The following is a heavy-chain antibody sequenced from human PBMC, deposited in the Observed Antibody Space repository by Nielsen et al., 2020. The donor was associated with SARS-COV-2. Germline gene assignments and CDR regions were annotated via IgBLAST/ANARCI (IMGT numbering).Heavy chain of an antibody. V-gene: IGHV7-4-1*02. CDR2: INTNTGNP. J-gene: IGHJ6*02. D-gene: IGHD6-13*01. Sequence: ASVKVSCKASGGTFSSYAISWVRQAPGQGLEWMGWINTNTGNPTYAQGFTGRFVFSLDTSVSTAYLQISSLKAEDTAVYYCARDPGYSSSWYYYYYGMDVWGQGTTVTVSS. CDR1: GGTFSSYA. CDR3: ARDPGYSSSWYYYYYGMDV.